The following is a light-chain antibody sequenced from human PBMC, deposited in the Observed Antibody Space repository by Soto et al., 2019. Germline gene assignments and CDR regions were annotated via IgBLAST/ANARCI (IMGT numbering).Light chain of an antibody. V-gene: IGKV3-20*01. CDR2: GAS. Sequence: EIVLTQPPGTLSLSPGERDTLSCRASQSVSSSHFAWEQTRPGQAPRLLNYGASSRATGIPDMCSGRGAGTDFTPTISLLEAEDFAVYFCQQCGRSPPTFGQGTKVDIK. J-gene: IGKJ3*01. CDR3: QQCGRSPPT. CDR1: QSVSSSH.